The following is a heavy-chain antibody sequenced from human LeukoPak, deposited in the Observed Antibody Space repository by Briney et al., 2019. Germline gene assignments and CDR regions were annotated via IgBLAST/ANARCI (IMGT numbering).Heavy chain of an antibody. D-gene: IGHD2-15*01. CDR1: GSSISSDKY. CDR2: VKHRGSN. J-gene: IGHJ4*02. CDR3: ARVVGATSIDY. Sequence: SETLSLTCSVSGSSISSDKYWGWVRQPPGKGLEWIGSVKHRGSNYYNPSLKSRVTISVDTSKNQFSLKLSSVTAADTAVYYCARVVGATSIDYWGQGILVTVSS. V-gene: IGHV4-38-2*02.